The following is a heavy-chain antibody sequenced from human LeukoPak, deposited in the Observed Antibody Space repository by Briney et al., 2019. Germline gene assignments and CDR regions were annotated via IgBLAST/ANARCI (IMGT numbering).Heavy chain of an antibody. J-gene: IGHJ6*02. CDR2: IGSSGSSV. D-gene: IGHD3-3*01. CDR3: ARVWGGSYYYYYGMDV. V-gene: IGHV3-48*04. Sequence: GGSLRLSCAASGFIFSDYNMNWVRQAPGKGLEWVSYIGSSGSSVYYADSVKGRFTISRDNAKNTLYLQMNSLRAEDTAVYYCARVWGGSYYYYYGMDVWGQGTTVTVSS. CDR1: GFIFSDYN.